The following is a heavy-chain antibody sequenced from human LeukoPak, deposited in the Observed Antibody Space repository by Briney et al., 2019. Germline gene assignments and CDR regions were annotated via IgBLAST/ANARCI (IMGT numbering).Heavy chain of an antibody. CDR2: ISSEGLI. Sequence: GGSLRLSCAASGVTVNSYFMGWVRQAPGKGLEWVSLISSEGLIYYADSVKGRFTISRGNSKNTLYLQMNSLRVEDTGFYYCARGRGGDWGQGALVTVSS. D-gene: IGHD2-15*01. J-gene: IGHJ4*02. CDR1: GVTVNSYF. CDR3: ARGRGGD. V-gene: IGHV3-53*01.